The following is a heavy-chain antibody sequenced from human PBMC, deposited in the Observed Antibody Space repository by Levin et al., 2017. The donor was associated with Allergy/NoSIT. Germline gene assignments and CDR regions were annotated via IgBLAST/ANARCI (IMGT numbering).Heavy chain of an antibody. V-gene: IGHV4-31*03. CDR2: IYYSGNT. Sequence: SETLSLTCTVSGASTNSAGYHWSWIRQLPGKGLEWIGYIYYSGNTYYNPSLKSRVTISEDTSKNQLSLKLSSVTAADTAVYYCARDGGLVIRGVIRFNWFDPWGQGILVTVSS. CDR3: ARDGGLVIRGVIRFNWFDP. CDR1: GASTNSAGYH. D-gene: IGHD3-10*01. J-gene: IGHJ5*02.